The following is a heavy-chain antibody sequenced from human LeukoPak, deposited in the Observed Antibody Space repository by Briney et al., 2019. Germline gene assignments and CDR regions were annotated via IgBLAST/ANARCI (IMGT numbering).Heavy chain of an antibody. D-gene: IGHD6-13*01. CDR3: AIHSSSWYFDY. CDR1: GITFSSYA. V-gene: IGHV3-23*01. Sequence: GGSLRLSCAASGITFSSYAMSWVRQAPGKGLEWVSGVIGNGGRTYYADSVEGRFTISRDNSKKTLYLQMYSLRAEDTAVYYCAIHSSSWYFDYWGQGTLVTVSS. CDR2: VIGNGGRT. J-gene: IGHJ4*02.